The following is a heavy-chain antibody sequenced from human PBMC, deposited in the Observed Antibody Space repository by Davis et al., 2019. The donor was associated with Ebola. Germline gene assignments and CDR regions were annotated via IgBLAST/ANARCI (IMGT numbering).Heavy chain of an antibody. CDR3: ARASFGYNSGWYADY. V-gene: IGHV1-45*02. CDR2: ITPFNGNT. J-gene: IGHJ4*02. Sequence: SVKVSCKASGYTFTYRYLHWVRQAPGQALEWMGWITPFNGNTNYAQKFQDRVTMIRDTSANTAYMDLSNLRSEDTAVFYCARASFGYNSGWYADYWGPGSLVTVSS. D-gene: IGHD6-19*01. CDR1: GYTFTYRY.